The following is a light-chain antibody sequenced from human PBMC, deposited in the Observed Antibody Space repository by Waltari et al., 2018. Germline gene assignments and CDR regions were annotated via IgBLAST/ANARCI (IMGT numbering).Light chain of an antibody. J-gene: IGLJ1*01. Sequence: QSALTQPPSASGSEGQSVTISCSGAFKSVSGYQKHPGKAPKLLIYDVFKRPSGVTDRFSGSQSGDTATLTVSWVQFEDEAVYYCSSYAATNNLRNVFGTGTRLTVL. CDR3: SSYAATNNLRNV. CDR2: DVF. CDR1: AFKS. V-gene: IGLV2-8*01.